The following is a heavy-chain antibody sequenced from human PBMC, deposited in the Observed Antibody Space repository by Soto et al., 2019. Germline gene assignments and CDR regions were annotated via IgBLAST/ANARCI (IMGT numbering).Heavy chain of an antibody. Sequence: GVSLRLSCAASGLTFSNVAMSWVRQAPGKGLKWVSVISGSGGSTYYADSVKGRFTISRDNSKNTLYLQMNSLRAEDTAVYYCAKPLVVRGVIRTNPFDHWGQGTLVTVSS. D-gene: IGHD3-10*01. V-gene: IGHV3-23*01. CDR1: GLTFSNVA. CDR2: ISGSGGST. CDR3: AKPLVVRGVIRTNPFDH. J-gene: IGHJ4*02.